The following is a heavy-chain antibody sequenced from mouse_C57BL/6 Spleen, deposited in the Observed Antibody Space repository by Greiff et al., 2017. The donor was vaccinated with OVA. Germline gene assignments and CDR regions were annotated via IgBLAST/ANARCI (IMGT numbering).Heavy chain of an antibody. V-gene: IGHV1-50*01. CDR2: IDPSDSYT. J-gene: IGHJ2*01. D-gene: IGHD2-3*01. Sequence: VKLQQPGAELVKPGASVKLSCKASGYTFTSYWMQWVKQRPGQGLEWIGEIDPSDSYTNYNQKFKGKATLTVDTSSSTAYMRLSSLTSEDSAVYYCARADGHYFDYWGQGTTLTVSS. CDR3: ARADGHYFDY. CDR1: GYTFTSYW.